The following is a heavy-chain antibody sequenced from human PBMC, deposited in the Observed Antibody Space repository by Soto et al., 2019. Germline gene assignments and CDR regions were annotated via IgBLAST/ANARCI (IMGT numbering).Heavy chain of an antibody. CDR1: GFTFSSYG. J-gene: IGHJ4*02. CDR2: ISYDGSNK. D-gene: IGHD3-9*01. CDR3: TTLLRYFDWPLGIRDY. V-gene: IGHV3-30*03. Sequence: TGGSLRLSCAASGFTFSSYGMHWVRQAPGKGLEWVAVISYDGSNKYYADSVKGRFTISRDNSKNTLYLQMNSLRAEDTAVYYCTTLLRYFDWPLGIRDYWGQGTLVTVSS.